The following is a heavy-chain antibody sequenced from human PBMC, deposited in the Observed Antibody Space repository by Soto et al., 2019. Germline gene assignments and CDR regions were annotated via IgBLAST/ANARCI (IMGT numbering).Heavy chain of an antibody. V-gene: IGHV3-23*01. CDR1: GFTFSSYA. CDR3: AKDHSYYYDSSGYYYNYFDY. J-gene: IGHJ4*02. D-gene: IGHD3-22*01. Sequence: PGGSLRLSCAASGFTFSSYAMSWVRQAPGKGLEWVSAISGSGGSTYYADSVKGRFTISRDNSKNTLYLQMNSLRAEDTAVYYCAKDHSYYYDSSGYYYNYFDYWGQRTLVTVSS. CDR2: ISGSGGST.